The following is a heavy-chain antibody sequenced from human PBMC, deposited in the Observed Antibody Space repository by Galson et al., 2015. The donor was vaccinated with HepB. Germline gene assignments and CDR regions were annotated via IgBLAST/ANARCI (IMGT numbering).Heavy chain of an antibody. CDR2: ILYDGSNK. J-gene: IGHJ6*02. CDR3: AREVVATGPYYYYGMDV. V-gene: IGHV3-30-3*01. CDR1: AFTFSSYA. D-gene: IGHD5-12*01. Sequence: SLRLSCAASAFTFSSYAMHWVRQAPGKGLEWVANILYDGSNKYYADSVRGRFTISRDNSKNTLYLQMNSLRAEDTALYYCAREVVATGPYYYYGMDVWGQGTTVTVSS.